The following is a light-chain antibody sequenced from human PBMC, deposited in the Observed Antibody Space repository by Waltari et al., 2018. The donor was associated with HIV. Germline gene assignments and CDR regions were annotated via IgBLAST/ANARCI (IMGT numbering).Light chain of an antibody. J-gene: IGLJ3*02. V-gene: IGLV1-40*01. CDR2: RNV. CDR1: RTKIGAGYD. Sequence: QSLLTQPPSVSGAPGQRVTIPYTGSRTKIGAGYDVHWYQHIPGTAPKLLIFRNVNRPSGVPDRFSGSKSGTSASLAITGLQAEDEADFYCQSYDTSLGGWVFGGGTKLTFL. CDR3: QSYDTSLGGWV.